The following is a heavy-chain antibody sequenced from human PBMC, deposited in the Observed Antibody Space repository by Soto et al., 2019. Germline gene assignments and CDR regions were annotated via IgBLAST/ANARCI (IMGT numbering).Heavy chain of an antibody. CDR3: AKARRAGYDFWSGYYTFDY. CDR1: GSTFSSYG. CDR2: ISYDGSNK. Sequence: PGGSRRRSCAASGSTFSSYGMHWGRQAPGKGLEWVAVISYDGSNKYYADSVKGRFTISRDNAKNSRYLQMNSLRAEDTALYYCAKARRAGYDFWSGYYTFDYWGQGTLVTVSS. V-gene: IGHV3-30*18. D-gene: IGHD3-3*01. J-gene: IGHJ4*02.